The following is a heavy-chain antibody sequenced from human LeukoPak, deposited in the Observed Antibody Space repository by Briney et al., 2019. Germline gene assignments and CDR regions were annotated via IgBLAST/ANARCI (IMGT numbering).Heavy chain of an antibody. V-gene: IGHV3-7*04. CDR3: ARAAFADFSKDY. D-gene: IGHD4-11*01. J-gene: IGHJ4*02. CDR1: GFIFSSYW. Sequence: GGSLRLSCAASGFIFSSYWMSWVRQAPGKGLEWVANIKQDGSEKYYVDSVKGRFTISRDDAKNSLYLQMNGLRAEDTAVYYCARAAFADFSKDYWGQGTLVTVSS. CDR2: IKQDGSEK.